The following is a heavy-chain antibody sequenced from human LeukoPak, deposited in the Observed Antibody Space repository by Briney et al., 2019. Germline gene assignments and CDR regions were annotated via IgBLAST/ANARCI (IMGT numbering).Heavy chain of an antibody. CDR2: ISAYNGNT. CDR1: GYTFTSYG. CDR3: ARDISRATAMVTPLDY. V-gene: IGHV1-18*01. J-gene: IGHJ4*02. D-gene: IGHD5-18*01. Sequence: GASVKVSCKASGYTFTSYGISWVRQAPGQGLEWMGWISAYNGNTNYAQKLQGRVTMTTDTSTSTAYMELRSLRSDDTAVYYCARDISRATAMVTPLDYWGQGTLVTVSS.